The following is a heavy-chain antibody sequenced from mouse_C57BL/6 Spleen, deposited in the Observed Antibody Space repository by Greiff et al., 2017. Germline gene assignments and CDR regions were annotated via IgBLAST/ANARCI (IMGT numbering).Heavy chain of an antibody. CDR1: GYTFTDYY. CDR2: INPYNGGT. CDR3: ARTGLGGFAY. Sequence: VQLQQSGPVLVKPGASVKMSCKASGYTFTDYYMNWVKQSHGKSLEWIGVINPYNGGTSYNQKFKGKATLTVDTSSSTAYMELNSLTSEDSAVYYCARTGLGGFAYWGQGTLVTVSA. J-gene: IGHJ3*01. V-gene: IGHV1-19*01. D-gene: IGHD4-1*01.